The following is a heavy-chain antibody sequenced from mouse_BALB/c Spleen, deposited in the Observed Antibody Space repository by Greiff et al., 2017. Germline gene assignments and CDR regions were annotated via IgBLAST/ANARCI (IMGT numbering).Heavy chain of an antibody. J-gene: IGHJ1*01. CDR3: ARHEDRYYGSSFHWYFDV. CDR1: GYTFTEYI. CDR2: FYPGSGSI. Sequence: VQLQQSGAGLVKPGASVKLSCKASGYTFTEYIIHWVKQRSGQGLEWIGWFYPGSGSIKYNEKFKDKATLTADKSSSTVYMELSRLTSEDSAVYFCARHEDRYYGSSFHWYFDVWGAGTTVTVSS. D-gene: IGHD1-1*01. V-gene: IGHV1-62-2*01.